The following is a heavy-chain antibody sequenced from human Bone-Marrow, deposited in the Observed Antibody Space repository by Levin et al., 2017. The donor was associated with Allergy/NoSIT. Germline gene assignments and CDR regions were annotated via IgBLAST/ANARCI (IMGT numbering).Heavy chain of an antibody. V-gene: IGHV2-5*02. D-gene: IGHD3-22*01. CDR2: IYWDDDK. CDR1: DFSLSTSGVG. Sequence: GSGPTLVKPTQTLTLTCTFSDFSLSTSGVGVGWVRRPPGKALEWLAVIYWDDDKDYSPSLRSRLSITKDTSRNQVVLTMTNMDPVDTATFYCVHTTRIVTVIKDELYFDSWGQGTLVTVSS. J-gene: IGHJ4*02. CDR3: VHTTRIVTVIKDELYFDS.